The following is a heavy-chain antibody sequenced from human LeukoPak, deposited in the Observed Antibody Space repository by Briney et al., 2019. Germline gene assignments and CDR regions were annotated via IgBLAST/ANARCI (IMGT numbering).Heavy chain of an antibody. D-gene: IGHD3-10*01. CDR1: GFTFSSYA. Sequence: QPGRSLRLSCAASGFTFSSYAMHWVRQAPGKGLEWVAVISYDGSNKYYADSVKGRFTISRDNSKNTLYLQMNSLRAEDTAVYYCATSSMVRGAQFDYWGQGTLVTVSS. CDR2: ISYDGSNK. CDR3: ATSSMVRGAQFDY. J-gene: IGHJ4*02. V-gene: IGHV3-30*04.